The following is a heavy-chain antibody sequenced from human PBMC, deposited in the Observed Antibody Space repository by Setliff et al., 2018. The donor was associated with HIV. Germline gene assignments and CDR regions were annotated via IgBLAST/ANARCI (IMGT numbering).Heavy chain of an antibody. D-gene: IGHD3-10*01. CDR2: INHSEIT. J-gene: IGHJ3*02. CDR3: ARKGVDLYFGVDAFDM. CDR1: GGSFSNYY. Sequence: SETLSLTCAVYGGSFSNYYWSWIRQTPGEGPEWIGEINHSEITKYNPSLESRVTISLDTSKNQFSLKLTSVTAADTSVYYCARKGVDLYFGVDAFDMWGQGTTVTVSS. V-gene: IGHV4-34*01.